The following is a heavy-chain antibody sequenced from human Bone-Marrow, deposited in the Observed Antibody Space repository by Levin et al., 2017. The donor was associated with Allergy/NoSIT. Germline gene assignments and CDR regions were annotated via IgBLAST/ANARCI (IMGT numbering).Heavy chain of an antibody. CDR3: CLRRLAHTYWTFDL. V-gene: IGHV3-23*01. D-gene: IGHD3-16*01. J-gene: IGHJ2*01. CDR2: ISPSDDI. CDR1: GLTLRSTA. Sequence: PGGSLRLSCAASGLTLRSTAMTWVRQGPMKGLEWVSTISPSDDIHYADSLKGRFVISRDISKNTLYLHMNSLGADDTAMYYCCLRRLAHTYWTFDLWGRGTLVTVSS.